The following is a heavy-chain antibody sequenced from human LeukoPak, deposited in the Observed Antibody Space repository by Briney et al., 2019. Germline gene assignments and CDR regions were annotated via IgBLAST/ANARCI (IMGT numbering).Heavy chain of an antibody. CDR1: GFTFSSYW. Sequence: GGSLRLSCAASGFTFSSYWMSWVRQAPGKGLEWVANIKQDGSEKYYVDSVKGRFTISRDNAKNSLYLQMNSLRAEDTAVYYCASTGGYCSSTSCYGGFDYWGQGTLVTVSS. CDR2: IKQDGSEK. CDR3: ASTGGYCSSTSCYGGFDY. J-gene: IGHJ4*02. V-gene: IGHV3-7*01. D-gene: IGHD2-2*01.